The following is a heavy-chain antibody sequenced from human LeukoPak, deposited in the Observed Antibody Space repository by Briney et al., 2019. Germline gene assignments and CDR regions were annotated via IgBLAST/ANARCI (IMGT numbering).Heavy chain of an antibody. CDR2: INPNSGDT. J-gene: IGHJ4*02. D-gene: IGHD2-2*01. CDR1: GYSLTGYH. V-gene: IGHV1-2*06. CDR3: ARDYCSSTSCLFDY. Sequence: GASVKVSCKASGYSLTGYHMHWVRQAPGQGLEWMGRINPNSGDTNYAKKFQGRVTMTRDTSISTAYMELSRLRSDDTAVYYCARDYCSSTSCLFDYWGQGTLVTVSS.